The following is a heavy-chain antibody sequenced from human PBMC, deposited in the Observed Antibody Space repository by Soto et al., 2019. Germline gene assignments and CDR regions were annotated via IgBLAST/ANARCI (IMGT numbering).Heavy chain of an antibody. D-gene: IGHD3-9*01. CDR3: ARVGLALGSLFDY. Sequence: AVGSLRLSCAASGFTFSSYSMNWVRQAPGKGLEWVSSISSSSSYIYYADSVKGRFTISRDNAKNSLYLQMNSLRAEDTAVYYCARVGLALGSLFDYWGQGTLVTVSS. CDR1: GFTFSSYS. V-gene: IGHV3-21*01. J-gene: IGHJ4*02. CDR2: ISSSSSYI.